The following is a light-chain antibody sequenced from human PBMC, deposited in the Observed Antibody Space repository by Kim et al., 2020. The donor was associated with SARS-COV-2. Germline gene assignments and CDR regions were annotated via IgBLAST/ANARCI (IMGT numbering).Light chain of an antibody. Sequence: EIVLTQSPGTLSLSPGERATLSCRASQSVSITYLAWYQQKPGQAPRLLIHGVSSRATGIPDRFSGSGSGTDFTLTISRLEPEDFAVYYCQQYHSPPWTFGRGTKVDIK. CDR1: QSVSITY. J-gene: IGKJ1*01. CDR3: QQYHSPPWT. V-gene: IGKV3-20*01. CDR2: GVS.